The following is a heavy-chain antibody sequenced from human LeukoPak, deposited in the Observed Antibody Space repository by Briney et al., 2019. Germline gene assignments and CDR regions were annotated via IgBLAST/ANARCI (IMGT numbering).Heavy chain of an antibody. CDR1: GFTFSSYW. Sequence: SGGSLRLSCAASGFTFSSYWMHWVRQAPGKGLVWVSRINSDGSSTSYADSVKGRFTISRDNAKNTLYLQMNSLRAEDTAVYYCARGENGYSGYDRLYYGMDVWGQGTTVTVSS. CDR3: ARGENGYSGYDRLYYGMDV. CDR2: INSDGSST. V-gene: IGHV3-74*01. D-gene: IGHD5-12*01. J-gene: IGHJ6*02.